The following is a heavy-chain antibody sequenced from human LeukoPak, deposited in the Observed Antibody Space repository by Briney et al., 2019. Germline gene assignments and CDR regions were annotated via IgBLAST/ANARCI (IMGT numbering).Heavy chain of an antibody. J-gene: IGHJ4*02. V-gene: IGHV4-4*07. CDR2: IYTSGST. CDR3: ARATDSDYDFWSDYSRAYFDY. D-gene: IGHD3-3*01. CDR1: GGSISRYY. Sequence: SESLSLTCAVSGGSISRYYWSWIRQPAGKGLEWIGRIYTSGSTNYNPSLKSRVTMSVETSKNQFSLKLRSLTAADTAVYYCARATDSDYDFWSDYSRAYFDYWGQGTLVTVSS.